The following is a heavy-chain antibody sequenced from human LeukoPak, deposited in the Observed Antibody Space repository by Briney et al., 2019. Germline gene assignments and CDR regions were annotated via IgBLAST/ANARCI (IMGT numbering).Heavy chain of an antibody. J-gene: IGHJ4*02. CDR2: ISSSSSTI. CDR3: ARDGIGTGRAPADY. Sequence: GGSLRLSCAASGFTFSSYSMNWVRQAPGKGLEWVSYISSSSSTIYYADSVKGRFTISRDNAKNSLYLQMNSLRAEDTAVYYCARDGIGTGRAPADYWGQGTLVTVSS. D-gene: IGHD1-1*01. V-gene: IGHV3-48*01. CDR1: GFTFSSYS.